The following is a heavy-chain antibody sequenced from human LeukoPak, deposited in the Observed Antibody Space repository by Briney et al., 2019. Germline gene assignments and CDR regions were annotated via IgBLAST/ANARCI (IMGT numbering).Heavy chain of an antibody. Sequence: GGSLRLSCAASGFTFSSYSMNWVRQAPGKGLEWVSSISSSSRYIYYADSVKGRFTISGDNGKNSVYLQMNSLRVEDTAVYYCARDLSSSSTAYFHHWGQGTLVTVSS. V-gene: IGHV3-21*01. J-gene: IGHJ1*01. CDR1: GFTFSSYS. CDR3: ARDLSSSSTAYFHH. CDR2: ISSSSRYI. D-gene: IGHD6-6*01.